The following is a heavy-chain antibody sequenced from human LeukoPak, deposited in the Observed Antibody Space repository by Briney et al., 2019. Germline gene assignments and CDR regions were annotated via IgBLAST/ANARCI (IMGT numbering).Heavy chain of an antibody. CDR3: AREDGSSWKYYYYMDV. D-gene: IGHD6-13*01. V-gene: IGHV4-4*07. Sequence: SETLSLTCTVSGGSVSSSYWSWIRQPAGMRLEWIGRIHSSSSTNYNPSLKSRVTMSLDTSKNQFSLRLSSVTAADTAVYYCAREDGSSWKYYYYMDVWGKGTRSPSP. J-gene: IGHJ6*03. CDR1: GGSVSSSY. CDR2: IHSSSST.